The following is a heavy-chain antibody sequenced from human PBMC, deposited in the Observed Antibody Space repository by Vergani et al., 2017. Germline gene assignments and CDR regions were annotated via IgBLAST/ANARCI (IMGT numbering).Heavy chain of an antibody. J-gene: IGHJ6*02. CDR3: ASPRTAENLPKPLYYFCGLDV. Sequence: QVQLVQSGAEVKKPGSSVKVSCKASGGTFNIYSVSWLRQAPGQGPEWMGGITPFFPTGHYAQKFQGRVTITADESATTVYMELSSLRSEDTAAYYCASPRTAENLPKPLYYFCGLDVWGQGTTVTVSS. D-gene: IGHD7-27*01. V-gene: IGHV1-69*12. CDR1: GGTFNIYS. CDR2: ITPFFPTG.